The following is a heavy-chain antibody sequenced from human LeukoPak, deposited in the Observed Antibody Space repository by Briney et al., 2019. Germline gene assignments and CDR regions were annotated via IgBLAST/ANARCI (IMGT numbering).Heavy chain of an antibody. CDR1: GYTFTDYY. CDR3: ATTYGGNFPSAPLDY. V-gene: IGHV1-69-2*01. CDR2: VDPEDGET. Sequence: ASVKVSCKDSGYTFTDYYMHWVQQAPGKGLEWMELVDPEDGETIYAEKFQGRVTITADTSTDTAYMELSSLRSEDTAVYYCATTYGGNFPSAPLDYWGQGTLVTVSS. J-gene: IGHJ4*02. D-gene: IGHD4-23*01.